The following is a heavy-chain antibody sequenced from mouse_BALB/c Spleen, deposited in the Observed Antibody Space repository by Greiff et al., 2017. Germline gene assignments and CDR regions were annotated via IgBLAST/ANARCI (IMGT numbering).Heavy chain of an antibody. D-gene: IGHD2-4*01. CDR3: ARGDFYDDDGDWYFDV. CDR1: GFTFSSYA. Sequence: DVKVEESGGGLVKPGGSLKLSCAASGFTFSSYAMSWVRQTPEKRLEWVASISSGGSTYYPDSVKGRFTISRDNARNILYLQMSSRRSEDTAMYYCARGDFYDDDGDWYFDVWGAGTTVTVSS. J-gene: IGHJ1*01. CDR2: ISSGGST. V-gene: IGHV5-6-5*01.